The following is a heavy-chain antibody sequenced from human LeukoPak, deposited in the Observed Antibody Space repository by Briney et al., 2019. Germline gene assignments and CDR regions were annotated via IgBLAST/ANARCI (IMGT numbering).Heavy chain of an antibody. CDR2: ISTTNSYI. D-gene: IGHD5-18*01. Sequence: GGSLRLSCAASGFTFSSYGMNWVRQAPGKGLEWVSSISTTNSYIYYADSVTGRFTISRDNAKNSLYLQMHSLRAEDTAVYYCARRATTERGHSYGLDYWGQGTLVTVSS. J-gene: IGHJ4*02. CDR3: ARRATTERGHSYGLDY. CDR1: GFTFSSYG. V-gene: IGHV3-21*01.